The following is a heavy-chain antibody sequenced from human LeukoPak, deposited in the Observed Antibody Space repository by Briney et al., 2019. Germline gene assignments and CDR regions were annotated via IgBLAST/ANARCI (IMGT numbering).Heavy chain of an antibody. V-gene: IGHV3-30-3*01. CDR2: ISDDETYK. J-gene: IGHJ4*02. CDR3: AKEVRYGDFFSGDFDY. Sequence: GGSLRLSCAASGFTFNSYSMHWVRQAPGKGLEWVTAISDDETYKFYADSVKGRFTISRDNSKNTLYLQMNSLRAEDTAVYYCAKEVRYGDFFSGDFDYWGQGTLVTVSS. D-gene: IGHD4-17*01. CDR1: GFTFNSYS.